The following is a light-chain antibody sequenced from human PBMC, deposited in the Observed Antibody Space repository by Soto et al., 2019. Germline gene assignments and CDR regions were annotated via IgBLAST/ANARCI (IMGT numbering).Light chain of an antibody. CDR1: QSISSY. J-gene: IGKJ2*01. V-gene: IGKV1-39*01. CDR2: AAS. CDR3: PQSYSTPRT. Sequence: DIQMTQSPSSLSASVGDRVTITCRASQSISSYLNWYQQKPGKATKLLIYAASSLQSGVPSRFSGSGSGTDFTLTISRLQPEDFATYYWPQSYSTPRTFGQGTKLEIK.